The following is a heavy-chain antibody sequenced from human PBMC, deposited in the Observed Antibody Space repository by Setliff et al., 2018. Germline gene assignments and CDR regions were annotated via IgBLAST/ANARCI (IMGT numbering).Heavy chain of an antibody. V-gene: IGHV4-39*01. J-gene: IGHJ6*03. CDR1: GDSISNSNYY. D-gene: IGHD4-17*01. Sequence: ETLSLTCTVSGDSISNSNYYWGWIRQPPGKGLEWIGNIYHSGNTYYTPSLKSRVTISVDSSKNQLSLKLSSVTAADTAVYYCARGDSDYGDPFAGVYYYYMDVWAKGPRSPSP. CDR2: IYHSGNT. CDR3: ARGDSDYGDPFAGVYYYYMDV.